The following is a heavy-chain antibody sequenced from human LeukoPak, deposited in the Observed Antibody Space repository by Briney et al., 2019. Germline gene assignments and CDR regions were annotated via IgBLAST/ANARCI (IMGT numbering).Heavy chain of an antibody. CDR3: AKDGGIAAAGTSVCFDY. D-gene: IGHD6-13*01. Sequence: GGSLRLSCAASGFTFSSYAMSWVRQAPGKGLQWVSGISGSGGNTYYADSVKGRFTISRDNSKNTLYLQMNSLRAEDTAVYYCAKDGGIAAAGTSVCFDYWGQGTLVTVSS. J-gene: IGHJ4*02. V-gene: IGHV3-23*01. CDR2: ISGSGGNT. CDR1: GFTFSSYA.